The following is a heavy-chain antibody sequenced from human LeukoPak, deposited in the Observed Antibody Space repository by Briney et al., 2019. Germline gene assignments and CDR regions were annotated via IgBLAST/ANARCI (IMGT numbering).Heavy chain of an antibody. CDR3: AELGIPMIGGV. V-gene: IGHV3-21*01. CDR1: GFTFSAYS. D-gene: IGHD3-10*02. Sequence: GGSLRLSCAASGFTFSAYSMNWVRQAPGKGLEWVSSISGSGIYIYYADSVKGRFTISRHNAKNSLYLQMNSLRAEDTAVYYCAELGIPMIGGVWGKGTTVTISS. CDR2: ISGSGIYI. J-gene: IGHJ6*03.